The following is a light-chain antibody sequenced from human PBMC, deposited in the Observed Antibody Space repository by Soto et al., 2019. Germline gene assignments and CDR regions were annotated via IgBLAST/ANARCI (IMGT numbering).Light chain of an antibody. CDR2: DSS. V-gene: IGKV1-5*01. CDR3: QHYTLYSAS. Sequence: DIHMPQSPSTLSASVGDRVTISCRASQNIFTSLAWYQQKPGKDPKLLLFDSSTLQSGVPPRFSGSGSGTEFNLCISSLQPDDFATYYCQHYTLYSASFGRGTKVE. CDR1: QNIFTS. J-gene: IGKJ4*02.